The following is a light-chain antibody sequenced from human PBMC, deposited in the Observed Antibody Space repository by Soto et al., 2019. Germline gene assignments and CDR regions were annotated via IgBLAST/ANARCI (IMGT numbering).Light chain of an antibody. CDR3: SSYTSSSTLYA. Sequence: HSVLTHPASGSGSPGQSITISYTGTSSDVGGYNYVSWYQQHPGKAPKLMIYDVSNRPSGVSNRFAGSKSGNTASLPISGLQAEDEADYYCSSYTSSSTLYAFGTGTKVTVL. J-gene: IGLJ1*01. V-gene: IGLV2-14*01. CDR2: DVS. CDR1: SSDVGGYNY.